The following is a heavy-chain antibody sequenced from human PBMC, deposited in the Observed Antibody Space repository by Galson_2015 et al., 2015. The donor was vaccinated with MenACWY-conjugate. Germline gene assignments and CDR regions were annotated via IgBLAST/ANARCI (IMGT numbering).Heavy chain of an antibody. CDR2: IIPIFGTA. J-gene: IGHJ3*02. V-gene: IGHV1-69*13. CDR1: GGTFSSYA. D-gene: IGHD3-22*01. CDR3: ARERYDGNRGRDAFDI. Sequence: SVKVSCKASGGTFSSYAISWVRQAPGQGLEWMGGIIPIFGTANYAQKCAGRVTITADESTSTAYMELSSLRSEDTAVYYCARERYDGNRGRDAFDIWGQGTMVTVSS.